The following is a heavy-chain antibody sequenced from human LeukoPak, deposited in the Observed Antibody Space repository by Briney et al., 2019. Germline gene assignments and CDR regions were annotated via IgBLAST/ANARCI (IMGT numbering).Heavy chain of an antibody. CDR2: ISAYNGNT. J-gene: IGHJ5*02. D-gene: IGHD1-1*01. V-gene: IGHV1-2*02. Sequence: ASVKVSCKASGYTFTGYYMHWVRQAPGQGLEWMGWISAYNGNTNYAQKFQGRVTMTRDTSISTAYMELSRLRSDDTAVYYCARDHGWNRPGWFDPWGQGTLVTVSS. CDR3: ARDHGWNRPGWFDP. CDR1: GYTFTGYY.